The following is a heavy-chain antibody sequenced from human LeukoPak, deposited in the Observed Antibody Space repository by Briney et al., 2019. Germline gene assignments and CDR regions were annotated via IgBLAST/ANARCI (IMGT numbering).Heavy chain of an antibody. CDR1: GFTFHSHG. CDR3: ARDDAYMRLGA. D-gene: IGHD3-16*01. V-gene: IGHV3-33*05. J-gene: IGHJ5*02. Sequence: PGGSLRLSCVASGFTFHSHGMHWVRQAPGKGLEWVAAIQSDGSKPYYGDSAKGRFSISRDDSRNTLYLEMNSLRDEDTAVYYCARDDAYMRLGAWGQGTLVTVSS. CDR2: IQSDGSKP.